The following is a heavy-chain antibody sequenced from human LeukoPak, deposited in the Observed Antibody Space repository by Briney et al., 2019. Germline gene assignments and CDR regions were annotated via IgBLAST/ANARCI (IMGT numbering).Heavy chain of an antibody. CDR1: GFTFSNAW. Sequence: GGSLRLSCAASGFTFSNAWMSWVRQAPGKGLEWVGRIKSKTDGGTTDYAAPVKGRFTISRDDSKNTLYLQMNSLKTEGTAVYYCTTDGYYYDSSGYQNGDWGQGTLVTVSS. V-gene: IGHV3-15*01. CDR3: TTDGYYYDSSGYQNGD. D-gene: IGHD3-22*01. CDR2: IKSKTDGGTT. J-gene: IGHJ4*02.